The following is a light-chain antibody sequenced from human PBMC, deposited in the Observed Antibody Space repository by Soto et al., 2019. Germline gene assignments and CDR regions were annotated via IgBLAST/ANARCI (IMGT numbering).Light chain of an antibody. Sequence: EIVLTQSPDTLSLFPGERATLSCTARQSVSSTYLAWYQQKLGQAPRLLIFGASSRATGIPDSFSGSGSGTDFTLTSSRLEPEYFTVDYCKQYGSSRRTFGHGTKVEIK. V-gene: IGKV3-20*01. CDR2: GAS. CDR3: KQYGSSRRT. J-gene: IGKJ1*01. CDR1: QSVSSTY.